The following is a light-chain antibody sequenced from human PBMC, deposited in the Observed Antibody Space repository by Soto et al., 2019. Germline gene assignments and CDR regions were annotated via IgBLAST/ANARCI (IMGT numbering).Light chain of an antibody. CDR2: GAS. Sequence: EIVLTQSPGTLSLSPGERATLSCRASQSVSSSYLAWYQQKPGQAPRLLIYGASSRATGIPDRFNGGGSGTDFTLTISGLEPEDFAVYYCQRYGSSLFTFGPGTKLDIK. V-gene: IGKV3-20*01. CDR3: QRYGSSLFT. J-gene: IGKJ3*01. CDR1: QSVSSSY.